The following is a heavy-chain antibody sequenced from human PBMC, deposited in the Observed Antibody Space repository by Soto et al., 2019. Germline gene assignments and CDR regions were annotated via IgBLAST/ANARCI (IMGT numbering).Heavy chain of an antibody. CDR2: INPSGGST. J-gene: IGHJ6*02. V-gene: IGHV1-46*01. CDR1: GYTFTSYY. D-gene: IGHD2-15*01. Sequence: GASVKVSCKASGYTFTSYYMHWVRQAPGQGLEWMGIINPSGGSTSYAQKFQGRVTMTRDTSTSTVYMELSSLRSEDTAVYYCASDRGNLWGYYYYGMDVWGQGTTVTVSS. CDR3: ASDRGNLWGYYYYGMDV.